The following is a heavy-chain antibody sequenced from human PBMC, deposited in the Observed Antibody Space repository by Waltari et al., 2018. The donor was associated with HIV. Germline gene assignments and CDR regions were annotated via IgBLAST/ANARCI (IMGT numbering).Heavy chain of an antibody. CDR1: GFTVSTNY. D-gene: IGHD4-4*01. CDR2: IDSDGNT. V-gene: IGHV3-66*01. CDR3: ANSDDYSNYYYGMDV. J-gene: IGHJ6*02. Sequence: EVKLVESGGGLVQPGGSLRLSCAASGFTVSTNYMRWVRQAPGMGRKWVSLIDSDGNTRYADSVKGRFTISRDSSKKMVYLQMKSLRGEDTAVYYCANSDDYSNYYYGMDVWGQGTTVTVSS.